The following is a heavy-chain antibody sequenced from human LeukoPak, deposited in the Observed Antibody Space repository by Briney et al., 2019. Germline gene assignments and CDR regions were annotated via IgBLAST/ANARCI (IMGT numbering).Heavy chain of an antibody. D-gene: IGHD4-17*01. CDR2: INPNSGAT. V-gene: IGHV1-2*02. CDR3: ARGGIYGDYGNFDY. Sequence: GASVKVSCMASGYTFTGYYMHWVRQAPGQGLEWMGWINPNSGATNYSQKFQGRVTITRDTSASTAYMELSSLRSEDTAVYYCARGGIYGDYGNFDYWGQGTLVTVSS. J-gene: IGHJ4*02. CDR1: GYTFTGYY.